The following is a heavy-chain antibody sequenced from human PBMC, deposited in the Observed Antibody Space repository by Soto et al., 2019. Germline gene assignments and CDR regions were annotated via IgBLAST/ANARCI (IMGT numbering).Heavy chain of an antibody. CDR2: IWYDGSNK. CDR1: GFTFSSYG. J-gene: IGHJ4*02. V-gene: IGHV3-33*01. D-gene: IGHD3-3*01. CDR3: VALLEGTWATGPDY. Sequence: GGSLRLSCAASGFTFSSYGMHWVRQAPGKGLEWVAVIWYDGSNKYYADSVKGRFTISRDNSKNTLYLQMNSLRAEDTAFYYCVALLEGTWATGPDYWGQGTLVTVSS.